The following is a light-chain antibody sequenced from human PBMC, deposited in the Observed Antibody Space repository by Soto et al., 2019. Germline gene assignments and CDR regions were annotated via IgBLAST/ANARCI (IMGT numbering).Light chain of an antibody. V-gene: IGLV8-61*01. CDR1: SGSVSTSYY. CDR3: VLYVGSGISV. J-gene: IGLJ3*02. CDR2: STN. Sequence: QAVVTQEPSFSVSPGGTVTLTCGLSSGSVSTSYYPSWYQQTPGQAPRTLIYSTNTSSSGVPDRFSGSILGNKAALTITGAQADDESDYYCVLYVGSGISVFGGGTKLTVL.